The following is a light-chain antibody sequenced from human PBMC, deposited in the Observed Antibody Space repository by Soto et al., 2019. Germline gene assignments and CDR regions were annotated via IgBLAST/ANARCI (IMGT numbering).Light chain of an antibody. J-gene: IGLJ3*02. CDR1: SSNIGAGYD. Sequence: QSVLTQPPSVSGAPGQRVTISCTESSSNIGAGYDVHWYQQLPGTAPKLLISANSNRPSGVPVRFSGSKSGTSASLAITGLQAENEAEYYCQSYDSSLSAWVFGGGTKLTVL. CDR3: QSYDSSLSAWV. CDR2: ANS. V-gene: IGLV1-40*01.